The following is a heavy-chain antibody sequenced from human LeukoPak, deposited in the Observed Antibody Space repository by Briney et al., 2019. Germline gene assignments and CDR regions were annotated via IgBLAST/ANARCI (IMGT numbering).Heavy chain of an antibody. Sequence: PSETLSLTCAVYGGSFSGYYWSWIRQPPGKGLEWIGEINHSGSTNYNPSLKSRVTISLDTSKNQFSLRLSSVTAADTALYYCASTYYDVLTTLHNWGQGTLVTVSS. CDR2: INHSGST. D-gene: IGHD3-9*01. V-gene: IGHV4-34*01. CDR3: ASTYYDVLTTLHN. J-gene: IGHJ4*02. CDR1: GGSFSGYY.